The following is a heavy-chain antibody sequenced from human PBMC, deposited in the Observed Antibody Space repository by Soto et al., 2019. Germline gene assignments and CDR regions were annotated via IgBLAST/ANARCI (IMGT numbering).Heavy chain of an antibody. V-gene: IGHV3-33*05. CDR2: IKYDGSDK. Sequence: GGSLRLSCAASGFIFESYGMHWVRQVSGKGLEWVAGIKYDGSDKFYADSVQGRFSISRDNTKDTLYLQLSSLRAEDTAVYFCAREVLTCAEIDYWGQGTQVTVSS. CDR1: GFIFESYG. D-gene: IGHD1-20*01. CDR3: AREVLTCAEIDY. J-gene: IGHJ4*02.